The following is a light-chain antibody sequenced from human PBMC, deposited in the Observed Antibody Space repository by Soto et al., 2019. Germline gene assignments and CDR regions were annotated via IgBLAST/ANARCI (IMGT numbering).Light chain of an antibody. J-gene: IGKJ2*01. Sequence: DIQMTQSPSTLSASVGDRVTITCRASQGISSWLAWYQQKPGKAPKLLIYKASNLESGVPSRFSGSGSGTEFTLTISSLQPDDFATYSCQQYNSYSPYTFGQGTKLEIK. CDR2: KAS. CDR3: QQYNSYSPYT. V-gene: IGKV1-5*03. CDR1: QGISSW.